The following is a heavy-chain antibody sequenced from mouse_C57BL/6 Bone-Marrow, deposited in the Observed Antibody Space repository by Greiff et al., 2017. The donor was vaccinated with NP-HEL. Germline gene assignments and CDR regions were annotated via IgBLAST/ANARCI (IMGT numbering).Heavy chain of an antibody. D-gene: IGHD1-1*01. CDR2: IHPNSGST. CDR3: ARKGVYYGSSYFAY. CDR1: GYTFTSYW. V-gene: IGHV1-64*01. J-gene: IGHJ3*01. Sequence: QVQLKQPGAELVKPGASVKLSCKASGYTFTSYWMHWVKQRPGQGLEWIGMIHPNSGSTNYNEKFKSKATLTVDKSSSTAYMQLSSLTSEDSAVYYCARKGVYYGSSYFAYWGQGTLVTVSA.